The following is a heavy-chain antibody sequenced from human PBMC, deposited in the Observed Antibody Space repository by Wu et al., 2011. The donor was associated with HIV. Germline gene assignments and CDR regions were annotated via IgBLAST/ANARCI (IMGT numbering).Heavy chain of an antibody. D-gene: IGHD6-19*01. CDR1: GYTFSDYH. V-gene: IGHV1-69-2*01. Sequence: EVQLVQSGAEMRKPGTTVKISCKVSGYTFSDYHIHWVQQAPGKGLEWMGLIDPEDHKTIYAEKFQGRVTMTADTSTDTTYMELRSLRSEDTATYYCTTLPVAGTLVLQSFDYWGQEPWSPSPQ. CDR3: TTLPVAGTLVLQSFDY. CDR2: IDPEDHKT. J-gene: IGHJ4*01.